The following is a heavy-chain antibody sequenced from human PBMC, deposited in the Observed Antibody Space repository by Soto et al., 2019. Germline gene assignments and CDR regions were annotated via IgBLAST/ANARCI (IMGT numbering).Heavy chain of an antibody. D-gene: IGHD3-22*01. J-gene: IGHJ4*02. CDR1: GYSISSGYY. CDR3: ASLLDASRCYYYFDY. CDR2: ISHSGTT. Sequence: SETLSLTCAVSGYSISSGYYWGWIRQPPGKGLEWLGSISHSGTTSDNPSLKSRVTLSVDMSANQSSLKWTSVTAGGPAGYDCASLLDASRCYYYFDYWGQGTLGTVSS. V-gene: IGHV4-38-2*01.